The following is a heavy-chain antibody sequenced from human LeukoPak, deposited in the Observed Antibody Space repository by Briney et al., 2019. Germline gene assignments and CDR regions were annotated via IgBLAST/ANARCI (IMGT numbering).Heavy chain of an antibody. Sequence: GGSLRLSCAASGFTFSSYSMNWVRQAPGKGLEWVSSISSSSSYIYYADSVKGRFTIPRDNAKNSLYLQMNSLRAEDTAVYYCARDLRDREYFQHWGQGTLVTVSS. J-gene: IGHJ1*01. CDR3: ARDLRDREYFQH. D-gene: IGHD2-15*01. CDR2: ISSSSSYI. V-gene: IGHV3-21*01. CDR1: GFTFSSYS.